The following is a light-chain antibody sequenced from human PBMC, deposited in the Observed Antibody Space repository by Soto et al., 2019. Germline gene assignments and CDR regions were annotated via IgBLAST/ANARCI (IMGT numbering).Light chain of an antibody. J-gene: IGKJ1*01. CDR3: QQYNNWPPWT. Sequence: EIVMTQSPATLSVSPGERATLSCRAGQNIHTNLAWYQQKPGQAPRLLIYGASTRATGIPARFSGSGSGTEFTLTISSLQSEDFAVYYCQQYNNWPPWTFGQGTKVDI. CDR1: QNIHTN. CDR2: GAS. V-gene: IGKV3-15*01.